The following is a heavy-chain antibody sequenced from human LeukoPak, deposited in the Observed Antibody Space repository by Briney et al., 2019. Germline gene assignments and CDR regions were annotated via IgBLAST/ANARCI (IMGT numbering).Heavy chain of an antibody. CDR1: GGTFSSYA. D-gene: IGHD2-2*01. CDR2: IIPIFGTA. J-gene: IGHJ6*02. V-gene: IGHV1-69*13. Sequence: SVKVSCKASGGTFSSYAISWVRQAPGQGLEWMGGIIPIFGTANYAQKFQGRVTITADESTSTAYMELSSLGSEDTAVYYCARDRCGSTSCHYGMDVWGQGTTVTVSS. CDR3: ARDRCGSTSCHYGMDV.